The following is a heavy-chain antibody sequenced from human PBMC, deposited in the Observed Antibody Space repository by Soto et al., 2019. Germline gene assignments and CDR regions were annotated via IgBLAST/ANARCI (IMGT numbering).Heavy chain of an antibody. CDR2: IIPIFGTA. CDR1: GGTFSSYA. V-gene: IGHV1-69*12. D-gene: IGHD2-2*01. J-gene: IGHJ6*02. Sequence: QVQLVQSGAEVKKPGSSVKVSCKASGGTFSSYAISWVRQAPGQGLEWMGGIIPIFGTANYAQKFQGRVTISADESTSTAYMEMSSLRSEDTAVYYGARHVPAAGYYYGMDVWGQGTTVTVSS. CDR3: ARHVPAAGYYYGMDV.